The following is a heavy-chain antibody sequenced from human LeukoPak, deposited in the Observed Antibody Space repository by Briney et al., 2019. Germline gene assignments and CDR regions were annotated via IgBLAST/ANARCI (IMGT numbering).Heavy chain of an antibody. V-gene: IGHV1-46*01. J-gene: IGHJ6*02. CDR1: GYTFTSYY. Sequence: ASVKVSCKASGYTFTSYYMHWVRQAPGQGLEWMGIINPSGGSTTYAQKFQGRVTMTRDTPTRTVYMELSSLRSEDTAVYYCARVDTPLGMDVWGQGTTVTVSS. D-gene: IGHD3-22*01. CDR3: ARVDTPLGMDV. CDR2: INPSGGST.